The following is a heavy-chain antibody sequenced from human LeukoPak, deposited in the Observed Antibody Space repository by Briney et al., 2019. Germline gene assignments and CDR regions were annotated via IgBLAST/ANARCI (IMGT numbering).Heavy chain of an antibody. CDR1: GGSLSSSSYY. CDR2: IYYSGST. J-gene: IGHJ4*02. CDR3: ASIAVAGTWDD. D-gene: IGHD6-19*01. V-gene: IGHV4-39*07. Sequence: SETLSLTCTVSGGSLSSSSYYWGWIRQPPGKGLEWIGSIYYSGSTCYNPSLKSRVTISVDTSKNQFSLKLSSVTAADTAVYYCASIAVAGTWDDWGQGTLVTVSS.